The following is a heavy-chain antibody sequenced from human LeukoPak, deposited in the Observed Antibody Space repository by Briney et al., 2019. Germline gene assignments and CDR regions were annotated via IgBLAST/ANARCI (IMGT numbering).Heavy chain of an antibody. J-gene: IGHJ1*01. CDR1: GFNFSAYW. CDR2: IKDDGSDK. D-gene: IGHD1-7*01. V-gene: IGHV3-7*01. Sequence: PGGSLRLSCSASGFNFSAYWMTWVRQAPGKGLEWVANIKDDGSDKYYMESVKGRFTISRDNAKNSLHLQLNSLRAEDTAVYSCARSFFQWNYGSCLDSWGQGTLVTVSS. CDR3: ARSFFQWNYGSCLDS.